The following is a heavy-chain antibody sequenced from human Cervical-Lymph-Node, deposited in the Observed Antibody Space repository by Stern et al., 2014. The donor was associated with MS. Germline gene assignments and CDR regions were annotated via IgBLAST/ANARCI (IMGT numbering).Heavy chain of an antibody. V-gene: IGHV3-15*01. D-gene: IGHD2-21*02. J-gene: IGHJ4*02. CDR3: NAWAYCGGDCPRFDY. CDR2: VKSKTDGGTT. CDR1: GFSFSDAW. Sequence: EVQLVESGGDLVKPGGSLRLSCAVSGFSFSDAWMTWVRQAPGKGLEWVARVKSKTDGGTTDYAAPVKGRFNISRDDSENTVYLQMSSLKTEDTAIYYCNAWAYCGGDCPRFDYWGQGILVTVSS.